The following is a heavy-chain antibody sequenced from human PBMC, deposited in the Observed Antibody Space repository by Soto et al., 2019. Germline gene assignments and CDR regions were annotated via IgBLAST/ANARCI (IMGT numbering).Heavy chain of an antibody. J-gene: IGHJ4*02. CDR2: ISRDGGTK. CDR1: GFTVSTYG. V-gene: IGHV3-30*03. D-gene: IGHD2-8*02. Sequence: QVHLVESGGGVVQPGRSLRLSCAVSGFTVSTYGMHWVRQAPGKGLEWVAVISRDGGTKFYADSVKGRFTISRDISRNTLFLEMNSLRGDDMAVYYCTGEVASGYWGQGTLVTVSS. CDR3: TGEVASGY.